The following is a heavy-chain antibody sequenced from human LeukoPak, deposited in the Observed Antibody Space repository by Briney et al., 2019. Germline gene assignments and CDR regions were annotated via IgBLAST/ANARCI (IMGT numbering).Heavy chain of an antibody. CDR2: IIPIFGTA. Sequence: SVKVSCKASGGTFSSYAISWVRQAPGQGLEWMGGIIPIFGTANYAQKFQGRVTITTDESTSTAYMELSSLRSEDTAVYYCARDPVGRRITMARGVIGRFDPWGQGTLVTVSS. J-gene: IGHJ5*02. D-gene: IGHD3-10*01. CDR3: ARDPVGRRITMARGVIGRFDP. V-gene: IGHV1-69*05. CDR1: GGTFSSYA.